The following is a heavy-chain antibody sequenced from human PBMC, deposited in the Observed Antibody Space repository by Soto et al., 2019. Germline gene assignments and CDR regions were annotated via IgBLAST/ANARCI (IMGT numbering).Heavy chain of an antibody. J-gene: IGHJ4*02. CDR3: ARGYQEGVVVVPADSDY. V-gene: IGHV3-21*01. Sequence: GESLKISCTASGFTFSTYSMNWVRQAPGKGLEWVSSISPSSSYIYYADSVKGRLTISRDNAKNSLYLQMNSLRAEDTAVYYCARGYQEGVVVVPADSDYWGQGALVTVSS. CDR1: GFTFSTYS. D-gene: IGHD2-2*01. CDR2: ISPSSSYI.